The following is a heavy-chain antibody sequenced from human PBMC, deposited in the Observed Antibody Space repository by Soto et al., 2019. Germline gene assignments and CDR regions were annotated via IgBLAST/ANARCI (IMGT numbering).Heavy chain of an antibody. CDR3: ARDSTRKSGDEGFDY. CDR1: GFTVSSNY. V-gene: IGHV3-53*01. Sequence: EVQLVESGGGLIQPGGSLRLSCAASGFTVSSNYMSWVRQAPGKGLEWVSVIYSGGSTYYADSVKGRFTISRDNSKNTLYLQMNSLRAEDTAVYYCARDSTRKSGDEGFDYWGQGTLVTVSS. CDR2: IYSGGST. D-gene: IGHD2-2*01. J-gene: IGHJ4*02.